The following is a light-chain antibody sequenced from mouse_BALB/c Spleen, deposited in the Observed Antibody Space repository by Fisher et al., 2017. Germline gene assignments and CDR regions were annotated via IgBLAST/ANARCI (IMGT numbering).Light chain of an antibody. Sequence: IVMTQSPAIMSASPGEKVTMTCSASSSVGYMHWFQQKPGTSPKLWIYDTSKLASGVPARFSGSGSGTSYSLTISSMEAEDAATYYCQQYSGYPLTFGSGTKLEIK. CDR1: SSVGY. J-gene: IGKJ4*01. V-gene: IGKV4-57*01. CDR2: DTS. CDR3: QQYSGYPLT.